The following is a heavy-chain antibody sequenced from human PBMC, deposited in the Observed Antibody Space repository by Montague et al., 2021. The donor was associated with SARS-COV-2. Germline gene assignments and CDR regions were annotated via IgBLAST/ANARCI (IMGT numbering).Heavy chain of an antibody. CDR1: GDSVSINSDA. CDR3: VRYSGWFYFDF. J-gene: IGHJ4*02. CDR2: TYYRSKWYS. D-gene: IGHD6-19*01. Sequence: CAISGDSVSINSDAWSWIRQSPSRGLEWLGRTYYRSKWYSDYAPSVRGRLTVNPDASKNEFSLELNYVTPEDTAVYYCVRYSGWFYFDFWGQGTLVTVSS. V-gene: IGHV6-1*01.